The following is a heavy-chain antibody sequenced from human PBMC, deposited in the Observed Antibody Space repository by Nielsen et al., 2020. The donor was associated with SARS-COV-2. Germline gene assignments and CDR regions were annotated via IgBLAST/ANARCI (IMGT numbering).Heavy chain of an antibody. V-gene: IGHV3-9*01. D-gene: IGHD1-1*01. Sequence: GGSLRLSCAASGFAFDDYAMHWVRQAPGKGLVWVSGISWNSGSIYYADSVKGRFTITRDNAKNSLYLEMNSLRPEDTALYYCAKGFQPTGSYNGDFFDFWGQGTQVTVSS. CDR3: AKGFQPTGSYNGDFFDF. J-gene: IGHJ4*02. CDR1: GFAFDDYA. CDR2: ISWNSGSI.